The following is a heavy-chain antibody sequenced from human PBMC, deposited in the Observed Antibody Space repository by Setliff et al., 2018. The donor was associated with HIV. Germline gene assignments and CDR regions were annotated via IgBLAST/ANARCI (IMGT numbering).Heavy chain of an antibody. J-gene: IGHJ6*03. CDR3: ARVPSSGWYGGHHYMDV. CDR1: GGSFSAYY. CDR2: IYYSGST. V-gene: IGHV4-59*01. D-gene: IGHD6-19*01. Sequence: ASETLSLTCAVFGGSFSAYYWNWIRQPPGKGLEWIGSIYYSGSTYSNPSLKSRVTISGDSSKKQFSLVLSSVTAADTAVYYCARVPSSGWYGGHHYMDVWGKGATVTVS.